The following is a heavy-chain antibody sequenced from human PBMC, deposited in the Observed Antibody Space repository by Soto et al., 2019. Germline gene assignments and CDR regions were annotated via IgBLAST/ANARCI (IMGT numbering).Heavy chain of an antibody. J-gene: IGHJ4*02. CDR1: GGPFSGYY. V-gene: IGHV4-34*01. CDR3: ARGRQGYSSSWYVD. Sequence: QVQVQQWGAGLLKPSETLSLTCAVYGGPFSGYYWSWIRQPPGKGLEWIGEINHSGSTHYNPSLKSRVIISVDTSTNQFSLKLNSVTAADTAIYYCARGRQGYSSSWYVDWGQGTLVTVSS. CDR2: INHSGST. D-gene: IGHD6-13*01.